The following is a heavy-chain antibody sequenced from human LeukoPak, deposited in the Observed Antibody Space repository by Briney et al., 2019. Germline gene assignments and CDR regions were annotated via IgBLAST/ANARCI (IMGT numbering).Heavy chain of an antibody. CDR2: IYHSGST. V-gene: IGHV4-30-2*01. J-gene: IGHJ2*01. CDR3: ARVPAPAAIGLDWYFDL. CDR1: GGSISSGGYS. Sequence: PSETLSLTCAVSGGSISSGGYSWSWIRQPPGKGLEWIGYIYHSGSTYYNPSLKSRVTISVDRSKNQFSLKLSSVTAAYTAVYYCARVPAPAAIGLDWYFDLWGRGTLVTVSS. D-gene: IGHD2-2*01.